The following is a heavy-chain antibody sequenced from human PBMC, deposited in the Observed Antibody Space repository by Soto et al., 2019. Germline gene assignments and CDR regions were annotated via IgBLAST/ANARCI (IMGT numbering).Heavy chain of an antibody. D-gene: IGHD3-22*01. CDR2: IYPWDSDT. J-gene: IGHJ3*02. CDR3: ASPLAPYYYDSSGPRNDTFDI. V-gene: IGHV5-51*01. Sequence: GESLKISCNGPGYSFTSYWIGWVRQMPGKGLEWMGIIYPWDSDTRHSPSFQGQVTISADQSISTAYLQWRSLKASDTALYYCASPLAPYYYDSSGPRNDTFDIWGQETMVTVSS. CDR1: GYSFTSYW.